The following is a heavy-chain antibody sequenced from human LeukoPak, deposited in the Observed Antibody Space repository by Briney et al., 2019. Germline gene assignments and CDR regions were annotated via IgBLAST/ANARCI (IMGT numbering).Heavy chain of an antibody. Sequence: PGGSLRLSCAASGFTFSSYAMHWVRQAPGKGLEWVAVISYDESNKYYADSVKGRFTISRDNSKNTLYLQMNSLRAEDTAVYYCAREDDYWGQGTLVTVSS. CDR3: AREDDY. CDR1: GFTFSSYA. CDR2: ISYDESNK. V-gene: IGHV3-30*04. J-gene: IGHJ4*02.